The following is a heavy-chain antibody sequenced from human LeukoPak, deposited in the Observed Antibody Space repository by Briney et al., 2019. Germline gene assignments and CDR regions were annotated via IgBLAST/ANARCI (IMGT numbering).Heavy chain of an antibody. V-gene: IGHV3-23*01. Sequence: GGSLRLSCAASGFTFSTYAMSWVRQAPGKGLEWVSGISGRGDSTYNSDSVKGRFTISRDNAKNTLYLQMNSLTAEDTAVYYCAREYAPFDYWGQGTLVTVSS. CDR2: ISGRGDST. CDR3: AREYAPFDY. CDR1: GFTFSTYA. J-gene: IGHJ4*02.